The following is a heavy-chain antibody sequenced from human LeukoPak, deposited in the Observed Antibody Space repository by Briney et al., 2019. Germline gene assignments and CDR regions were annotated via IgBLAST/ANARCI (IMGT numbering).Heavy chain of an antibody. V-gene: IGHV4-39*07. D-gene: IGHD3-10*01. CDR1: GGSISSSSYY. Sequence: SETLSLTCTVSGGSISSSSYYWGWIRQPPGKGLEWIGSIYYSGSTYYNPSLKSRVTISVDTSKNQFSLKLSSVTAADTAVYYCARGASAVRGVTFDYWGQGTLVTVSS. J-gene: IGHJ4*02. CDR2: IYYSGST. CDR3: ARGASAVRGVTFDY.